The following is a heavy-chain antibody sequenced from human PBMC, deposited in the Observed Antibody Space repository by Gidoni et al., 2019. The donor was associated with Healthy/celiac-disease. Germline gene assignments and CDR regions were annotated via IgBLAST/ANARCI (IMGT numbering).Heavy chain of an antibody. V-gene: IGHV4-61*01. CDR1: GGSVSSGSYY. D-gene: IGHD3-3*01. J-gene: IGHJ4*02. Sequence: QVQLQESGPGLVKPSETLSLTCTVSGGSVSSGSYYGSWIRQPPGKGLEWIGYIYYSGSTNYNPSLKSRVTISVDTSKNQFSLKLSSVTAADTAVYYCARVGGLEWLAPYYFDYWGQGTLVTVSS. CDR3: ARVGGLEWLAPYYFDY. CDR2: IYYSGST.